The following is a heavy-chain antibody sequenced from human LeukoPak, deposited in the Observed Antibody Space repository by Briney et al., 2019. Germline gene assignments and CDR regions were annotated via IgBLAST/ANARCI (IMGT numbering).Heavy chain of an antibody. CDR2: INPNSGGT. Sequence: AASVKVSCKASGYTFTGYYMHWVRQAPGQGLEWMGWINPNSGGTNYAQKFQGRVTMTRDTSISAAYMELSRLRSDDTAVYYCARPRYPLGGRPGNNWFDPWGQGTLVTVSS. J-gene: IGHJ5*02. CDR3: ARPRYPLGGRPGNNWFDP. V-gene: IGHV1-2*02. CDR1: GYTFTGYY. D-gene: IGHD3-10*01.